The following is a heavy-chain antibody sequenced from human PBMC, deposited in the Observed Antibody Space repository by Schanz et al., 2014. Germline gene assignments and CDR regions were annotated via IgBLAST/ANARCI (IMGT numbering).Heavy chain of an antibody. CDR1: GFTFSSYG. D-gene: IGHD2-2*01. J-gene: IGHJ6*02. Sequence: QVQLVESGGGLVKPGGSLRLSCAASGFTFSSYGMHWVRQAPGKGLEWVAVISNDGSNKYYADSVKGRFTISRDNSKNTLHLQMNSLRAEDTAVYYCAKDSIVVVPAALHYYGMDVWGQGTTVTVSS. CDR2: ISNDGSNK. V-gene: IGHV3-30*18. CDR3: AKDSIVVVPAALHYYGMDV.